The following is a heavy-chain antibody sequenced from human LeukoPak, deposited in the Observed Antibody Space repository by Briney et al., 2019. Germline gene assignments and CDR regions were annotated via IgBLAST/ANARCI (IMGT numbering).Heavy chain of an antibody. CDR3: ARGTMVTKVWWLDP. Sequence: ASVKVSCKASGYTFTSYDINWVRQATGQGLEWMGWMNPNSGNTGYAQKFQGRVTITRNTSISTAYMELSSLRSDDTAVYYCARGTMVTKVWWLDPWGQGTLVTVYS. CDR2: MNPNSGNT. D-gene: IGHD2-21*02. V-gene: IGHV1-8*03. J-gene: IGHJ5*02. CDR1: GYTFTSYD.